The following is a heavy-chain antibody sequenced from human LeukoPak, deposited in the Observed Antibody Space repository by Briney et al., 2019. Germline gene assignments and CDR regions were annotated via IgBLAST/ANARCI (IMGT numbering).Heavy chain of an antibody. D-gene: IGHD2/OR15-2a*01. CDR2: IFPSGGEI. CDR1: GFTFSTFA. CDR3: ATYRQVLLPFES. J-gene: IGHJ4*02. Sequence: GGSLRLSCAASGFTFSTFAMIWVRQPPGKGLEWVSSIFPSGGEIHYADSVRGRFTISRDNSKSTLFLQMNSLRAEDTAIYYCATYRQVLLPFESWGQGTLVTVSS. V-gene: IGHV3-23*01.